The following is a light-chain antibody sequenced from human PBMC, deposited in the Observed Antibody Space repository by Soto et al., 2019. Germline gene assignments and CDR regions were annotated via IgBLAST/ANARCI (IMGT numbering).Light chain of an antibody. Sequence: QSALTQPASVSGSPGQSITISCTGTSSDVGGYNYVSWYQQHPGKAPKLMIYDVSSRPSGVSNRFSGSKSGNTASLTISGLQAEDESDYYFSSFTSSSTVVFAGGTKLTVL. CDR2: DVS. J-gene: IGLJ2*01. V-gene: IGLV2-14*01. CDR1: SSDVGGYNY. CDR3: SSFTSSSTVV.